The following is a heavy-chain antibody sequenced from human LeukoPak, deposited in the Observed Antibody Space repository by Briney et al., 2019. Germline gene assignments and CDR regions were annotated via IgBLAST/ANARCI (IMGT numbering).Heavy chain of an antibody. CDR1: GGSFSGYY. Sequence: PSETLSLTCAVYGGSFSGYYWSWIRQPPGKGLEWIGEINHSGSTNYNPSLKSRVTISVDTSKNQFSLKLSSVTAADTAVYYCARGGGVGSGSGTYRVSPFDYWGQGTLVTVSS. D-gene: IGHD3-10*01. V-gene: IGHV4-34*01. CDR2: INHSGST. CDR3: ARGGGVGSGSGTYRVSPFDY. J-gene: IGHJ4*02.